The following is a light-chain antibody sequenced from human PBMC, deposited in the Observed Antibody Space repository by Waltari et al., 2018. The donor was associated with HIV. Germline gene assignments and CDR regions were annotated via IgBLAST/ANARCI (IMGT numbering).Light chain of an antibody. CDR3: ETWDSNTRV. CDR1: SGNSSYI. V-gene: IGLV4-60*03. J-gene: IGLJ3*02. Sequence: QPVLTQSSSASASLGSSVKLTCTLSSGNSSYIIAWHQQQPGKAPRYLMKLEGSVTYNKGSGRPDRFSGSSSGADRYLTISNLQSEDEADYYCETWDSNTRVFGGGTKLTVL. CDR2: LEGSVTY.